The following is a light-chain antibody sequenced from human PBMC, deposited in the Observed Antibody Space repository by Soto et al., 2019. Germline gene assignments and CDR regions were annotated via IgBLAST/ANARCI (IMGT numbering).Light chain of an antibody. V-gene: IGKV3-15*01. CDR2: GAS. CDR1: QSVNSD. CDR3: QQYNNWPRT. Sequence: EIVMTQSPATLSVSPGEKATLSCRASQSVNSDLVWYQQKPGQAPRLLIYGASTRATGIPARFSGSGSGTECTLTISSLQSEEVAVYYCQQYNNWPRTFGQGTQVEIK. J-gene: IGKJ1*01.